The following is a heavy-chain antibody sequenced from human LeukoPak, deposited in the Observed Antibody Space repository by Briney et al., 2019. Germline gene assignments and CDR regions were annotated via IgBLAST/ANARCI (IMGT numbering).Heavy chain of an antibody. J-gene: IGHJ6*03. V-gene: IGHV3-7*01. CDR3: ARRYDFWSGYDDYYYYYMDV. D-gene: IGHD3-3*01. Sequence: GGSLRLSCAASGFTFSSYWMSWVRQAPGKGLEWVANIKQDGSEKYYVDSVKGRFTISRDNAKNSLYLQMNSLRAEDTAVYYCARRYDFWSGYDDYYYYYMDVWGKGTTVTVSS. CDR2: IKQDGSEK. CDR1: GFTFSSYW.